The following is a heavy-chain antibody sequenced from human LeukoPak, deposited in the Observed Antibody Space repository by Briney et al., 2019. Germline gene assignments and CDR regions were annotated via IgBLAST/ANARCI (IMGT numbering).Heavy chain of an antibody. J-gene: IGHJ4*02. V-gene: IGHV3-23*01. CDR1: GFTFSSYA. D-gene: IGHD2-15*01. CDR3: ASEEVVVAADQY. CDR2: ISGSGGST. Sequence: PGGSLSLSCAASGFTFSSYAMSWVRQAQGRGMEWVAAISGSGGSTYYADSVKGRFTISRDNSKNTLYLEMNSLRIEDTAVYYCASEEVVVAADQYWGQGTLVTVSS.